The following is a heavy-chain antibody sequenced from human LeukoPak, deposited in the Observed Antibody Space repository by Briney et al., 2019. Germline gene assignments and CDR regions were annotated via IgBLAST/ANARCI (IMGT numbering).Heavy chain of an antibody. D-gene: IGHD3-10*01. V-gene: IGHV4-59*01. CDR3: ASNGDVAYPRYFDY. Sequence: SETLSLTCNVSGASITSYHWSWIRHPPGMGLEWIGYIFHTGSTTYNPSLKSRVTISVDTSKNQFSLKLNSVTAADTAVYYCASNGDVAYPRYFDYWGQGTLVTVSS. CDR2: IFHTGST. CDR1: GASITSYH. J-gene: IGHJ4*02.